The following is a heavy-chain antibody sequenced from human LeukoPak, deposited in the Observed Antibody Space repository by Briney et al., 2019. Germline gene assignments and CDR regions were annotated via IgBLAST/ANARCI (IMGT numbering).Heavy chain of an antibody. V-gene: IGHV1-69*05. D-gene: IGHD2-2*02. Sequence: ASVKVSCKASGGTFSSYAISWVRQAPGQGLGWMGGIIPIFGTANYAQKFQGRVTITTDESTSTAYMELSSLRSEDTAVYYCARDESPRRYCSSTSCYTHEYFQHWGQGTLVTVSS. CDR2: IIPIFGTA. CDR1: GGTFSSYA. CDR3: ARDESPRRYCSSTSCYTHEYFQH. J-gene: IGHJ1*01.